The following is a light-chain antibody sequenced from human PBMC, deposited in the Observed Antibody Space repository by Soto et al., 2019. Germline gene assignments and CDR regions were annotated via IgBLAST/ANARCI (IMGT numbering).Light chain of an antibody. CDR2: DAS. CDR3: QQYNSYSIT. J-gene: IGKJ5*01. CDR1: QSISSW. V-gene: IGKV1-5*01. Sequence: DIQMTQSPSTLSASVGDRVTITCRASQSISSWLAWCQQKPGKAPKLLIYDASSLESGVPSRFSGSGSGTEFTLTISSLQPDDFATYYCQQYNSYSITFGQGTRLEI.